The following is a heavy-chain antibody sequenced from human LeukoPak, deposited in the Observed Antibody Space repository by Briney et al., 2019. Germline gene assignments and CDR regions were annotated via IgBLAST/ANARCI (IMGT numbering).Heavy chain of an antibody. CDR2: ISSNGGST. CDR1: GFTFSSYA. J-gene: IGHJ4*02. V-gene: IGHV3-64*01. CDR3: ARRDSSVEMATIN. Sequence: PGGSLRLSCAASGFTFSSYAMHWVRQAPGKGLEYVSAISSNGGSTYYANSVKGRFTISRDNSKNTLYLQMGSLRAEDMAVYYCARRDSSVEMATINWGQGTLVTVSS. D-gene: IGHD5-24*01.